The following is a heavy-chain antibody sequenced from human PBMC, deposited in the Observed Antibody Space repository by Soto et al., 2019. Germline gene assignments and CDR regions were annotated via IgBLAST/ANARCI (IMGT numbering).Heavy chain of an antibody. CDR1: GGSFSGYY. D-gene: IGHD3-3*01. V-gene: IGHV4-34*01. CDR2: INHSGST. Sequence: SETLSLTCAVYGGSFSGYYWSWIRQPPGKGLEWIGEINHSGSTNYNPSLKSRVTISVDTSKNQFSLKLSSVTAAVTAVYYCARIDFWSGYPSYYYMDVWGKGTTVTVSS. CDR3: ARIDFWSGYPSYYYMDV. J-gene: IGHJ6*03.